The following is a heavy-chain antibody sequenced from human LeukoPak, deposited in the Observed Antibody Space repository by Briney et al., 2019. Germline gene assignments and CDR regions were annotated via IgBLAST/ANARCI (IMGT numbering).Heavy chain of an antibody. Sequence: GGSLRLSCAASGFTFSSYGMHWVRQAPGKGLEWVAFIRYDGSNKYYADSVKGRFTISRDNSKNTLYLQMNSLRAEDTAVYYCAKDGRASRDYGSGSVNWFDPWGQGTLVTVSS. J-gene: IGHJ5*02. V-gene: IGHV3-30*02. CDR3: AKDGRASRDYGSGSVNWFDP. D-gene: IGHD3-10*01. CDR2: IRYDGSNK. CDR1: GFTFSSYG.